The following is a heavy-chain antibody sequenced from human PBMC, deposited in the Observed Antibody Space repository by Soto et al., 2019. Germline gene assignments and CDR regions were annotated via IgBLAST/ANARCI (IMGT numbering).Heavy chain of an antibody. V-gene: IGHV6-1*01. CDR3: ARDLYVYYDFWSALNYYYYYGMDV. Sequence: SPTLSLTCAISGDSVSSNSAAWNWIRQSPSRGLEWLGRTYYRSKWYNDYAVSVKSRITINPDTSKNQFSLQLNSVTPEDTAVYYCARDLYVYYDFWSALNYYYYYGMDVWGQGTTVTVSS. CDR2: TYYRSKWYN. CDR1: GDSVSSNSAA. D-gene: IGHD3-3*01. J-gene: IGHJ6*02.